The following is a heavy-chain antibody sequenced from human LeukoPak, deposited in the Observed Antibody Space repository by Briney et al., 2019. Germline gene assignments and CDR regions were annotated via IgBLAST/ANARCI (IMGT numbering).Heavy chain of an antibody. CDR3: ARSQAADY. CDR2: INHSGST. Sequence: PSETLSLTCTVSGGSFSGYYWSWIRQPPGKGLEWIGEINHSGSTNYNPSLKSRVTISVDTSKNQFSLKLSSVTAADTAVYYCARSQAADYWGQGTLVTVSS. D-gene: IGHD6-13*01. J-gene: IGHJ4*02. V-gene: IGHV4-34*01. CDR1: GGSFSGYY.